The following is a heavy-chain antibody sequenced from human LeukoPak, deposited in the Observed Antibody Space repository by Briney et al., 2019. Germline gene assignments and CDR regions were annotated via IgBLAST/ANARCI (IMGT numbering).Heavy chain of an antibody. J-gene: IGHJ4*02. CDR1: GFTFSNYA. V-gene: IGHV3-30-3*01. CDR3: ARAGSDSPPY. CDR2: ILYDGINK. D-gene: IGHD3-10*01. Sequence: GGSLRLSCAASGFTFSNYAMPWVRQAPGKGLEWVAVILYDGINKYYADSVKGRFTISRDNSKNTLYLQMNSLRAEDTAVYYCARAGSDSPPYWGQGTLVTVSS.